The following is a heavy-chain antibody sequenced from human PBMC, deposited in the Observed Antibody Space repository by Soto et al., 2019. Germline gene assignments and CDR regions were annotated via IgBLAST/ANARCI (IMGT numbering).Heavy chain of an antibody. D-gene: IGHD2-15*01. J-gene: IGHJ5*02. CDR2: MNPNSGNT. CDR1: GYTFTSYD. Sequence: ASVKVSCKASGYTFTSYDINWVRQATGQRLEWMGWMNPNSGNTGYAQKFQGRVTMTRNTSISTAYMELSSLRSGDTAVYYCARGTVPYSWDWFDPWGQGTLVTVSS. V-gene: IGHV1-8*01. CDR3: ARGTVPYSWDWFDP.